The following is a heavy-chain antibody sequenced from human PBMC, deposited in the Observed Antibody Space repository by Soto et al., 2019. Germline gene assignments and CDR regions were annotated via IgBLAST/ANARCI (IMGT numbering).Heavy chain of an antibody. Sequence: GGSLRLSCAASGFTFSSYWMHWVRQAPGKGLVWVSRINSDGSSTSYADSVKGRFTISRDNAKNTLYLQMNSLRAEDTAVYYCAREEQGGSCYYYYYMDVWGKGTTVTVSS. D-gene: IGHD1-26*01. J-gene: IGHJ6*03. CDR1: GFTFSSYW. CDR3: AREEQGGSCYYYYYMDV. CDR2: INSDGSST. V-gene: IGHV3-74*01.